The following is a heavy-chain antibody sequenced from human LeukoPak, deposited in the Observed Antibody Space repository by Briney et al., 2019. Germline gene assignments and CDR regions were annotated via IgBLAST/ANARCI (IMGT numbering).Heavy chain of an antibody. CDR3: ARKSLRQNYFDY. CDR1: GGSISSYY. CDR2: LHSSGST. V-gene: IGHV4-4*07. D-gene: IGHD5/OR15-5a*01. J-gene: IGHJ4*02. Sequence: SETLSLTCTVSGGSISSYYWNWIRQPAGKGLEWIGRLHSSGSTNYSPSLKSRVTQSLDTSKNQFSLTLSSVTAADTAVYYCARKSLRQNYFDYWGQGILVTVSS.